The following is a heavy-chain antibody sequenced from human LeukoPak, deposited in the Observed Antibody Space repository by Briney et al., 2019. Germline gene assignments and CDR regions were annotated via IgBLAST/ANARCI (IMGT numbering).Heavy chain of an antibody. J-gene: IGHJ4*02. D-gene: IGHD6-25*01. CDR2: IYYSGST. Sequence: SETLSLTCTVSGYSISSGYYWGWIRQPPGKGLEWIGSIYYSGSTYYNPSLKSRVTISVDTSKNQFSLKLSSVTAADTAVYYCARGSAAADYWGQGTLVTVSS. V-gene: IGHV4-38-2*02. CDR1: GYSISSGYY. CDR3: ARGSAAADY.